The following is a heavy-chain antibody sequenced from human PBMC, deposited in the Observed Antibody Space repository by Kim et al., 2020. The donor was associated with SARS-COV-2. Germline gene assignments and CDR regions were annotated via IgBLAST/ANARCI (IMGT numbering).Heavy chain of an antibody. CDR3: LEEFGVCTFNP. D-gene: IGHD2-21*01. V-gene: IGHV3-30*04. CDR2: IAHDGSHI. J-gene: IGHJ5*02. Sequence: GGSLRLSCAASGFTFSAHALHWVRQAPGKGLEWVALIAHDGSHISYPDSVKGRFIISRDIPKSTLFLKINSLRPEDTVVYYCLEEFGVCTFNPWGQQPLV. CDR1: GFTFSAHA.